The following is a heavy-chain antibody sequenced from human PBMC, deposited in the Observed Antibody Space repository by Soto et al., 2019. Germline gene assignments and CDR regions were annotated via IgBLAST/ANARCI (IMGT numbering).Heavy chain of an antibody. D-gene: IGHD6-19*01. V-gene: IGHV4-59*01. J-gene: IGHJ4*02. CDR3: AREHIGWYGDYCDY. CDR2: IYYSGST. CDR1: GGSISSYY. Sequence: QVQLQESGPGLVKPSETLSLTCTVSGGSISSYYWCWIRQPPGKGLEWIGYIYYSGSTNYNPSLRSRVTISVDTSKNQFSRKLSSVTAADTAVYYCAREHIGWYGDYCDYWGQGTLVTVCS.